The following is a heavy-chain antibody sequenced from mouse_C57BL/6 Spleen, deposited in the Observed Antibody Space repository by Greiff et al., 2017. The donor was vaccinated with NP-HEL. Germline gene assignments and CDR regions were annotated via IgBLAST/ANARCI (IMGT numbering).Heavy chain of an antibody. CDR1: GYTFTSYW. Sequence: QVQLQQPGAELVRPGSSVKLSCKASGYTFTSYWMHWVKQRPIQGLEWIGTIDPSDSETHYNQKFKDKATLTVDKSSSTAYMQLSSRTSEDSAVYYCARDGNFAWFAYWGQGTLVTVSA. J-gene: IGHJ3*01. CDR3: ARDGNFAWFAY. CDR2: IDPSDSET. V-gene: IGHV1-52*01. D-gene: IGHD2-1*01.